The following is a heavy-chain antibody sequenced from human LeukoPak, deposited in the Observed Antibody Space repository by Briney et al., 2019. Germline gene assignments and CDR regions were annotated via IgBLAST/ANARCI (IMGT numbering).Heavy chain of an antibody. D-gene: IGHD3-10*01. CDR3: ARGGSGSYSLYHGMDV. J-gene: IGHJ6*02. CDR1: GFTFSSYV. V-gene: IGHV3-21*01. Sequence: GGSLRLSCAASGFTFSSYVMNWVRQAPGKGLEWVSCISSDSRYIYYADSMKGRFAISRDNAKNSLYLQMTSLRVEDTAVYYCARGGSGSYSLYHGMDVWGQGTTVTVSS. CDR2: ISSDSRYI.